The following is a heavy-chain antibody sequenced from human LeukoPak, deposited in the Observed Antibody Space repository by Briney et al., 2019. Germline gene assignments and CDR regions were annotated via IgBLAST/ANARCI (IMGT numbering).Heavy chain of an antibody. CDR3: ARDLWVGTRVYGGMDV. V-gene: IGHV6-1*01. CDR2: TYYRSKWYN. D-gene: IGHD5/OR15-5a*01. J-gene: IGHJ6*02. Sequence: SQTLSLTCAISGDSVSTNSVAWNWIRQSPSRGLEWLGRTYYRSKWYNDYAVSVKSRITINPDTSKNQFSLQLNSVTPEDTAVYYCARDLWVGTRVYGGMDVWGQGTTVTVSS. CDR1: GDSVSTNSVA.